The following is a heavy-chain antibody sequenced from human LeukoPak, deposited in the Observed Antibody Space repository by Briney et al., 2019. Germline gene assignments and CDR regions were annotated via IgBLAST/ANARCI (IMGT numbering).Heavy chain of an antibody. CDR3: ARAVRETNYYYYYMDV. J-gene: IGHJ6*03. CDR1: GFTFSSNY. D-gene: IGHD1-7*01. V-gene: IGHV3-53*01. Sequence: GGSLRLSCAASGFTFSSNYMSWVRQAPGKGLEWVSVIYSGGSTYYADSVKGRFTISRDNSKNTLYLQMNSLRAEDTAVYYCARAVRETNYYYYYMDVWGRGTTVTISS. CDR2: IYSGGST.